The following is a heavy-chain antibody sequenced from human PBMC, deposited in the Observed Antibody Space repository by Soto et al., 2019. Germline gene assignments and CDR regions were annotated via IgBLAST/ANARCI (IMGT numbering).Heavy chain of an antibody. Sequence: ASVKVSCKASGDTFTTYDINWVRQATGHGLEWMGWINPNSGNIGYAQRFQGRVTMTRDTAIRTAYMEVSSLRSNDTAVYYCARGRASGSYYLLDYWGQGTLVTVSS. CDR1: GDTFTTYD. D-gene: IGHD3-10*01. CDR2: INPNSGNI. CDR3: ARGRASGSYYLLDY. V-gene: IGHV1-8*01. J-gene: IGHJ4*02.